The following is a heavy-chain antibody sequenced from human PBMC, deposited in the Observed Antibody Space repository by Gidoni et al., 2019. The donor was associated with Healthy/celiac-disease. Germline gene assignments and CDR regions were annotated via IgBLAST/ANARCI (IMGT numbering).Heavy chain of an antibody. V-gene: IGHV6-1*01. D-gene: IGHD1-26*01. CDR1: GDSVSSNRAA. Sequence: QVQLQQSGPGLVKPSQTLSLTCAISGDSVSSNRAAWNWIRQSPSRGLEWLGRTYYRSKWYNDYAVSVKSRITINPDTSKNQFSLQLNSVTPEDTAVYYCARDPIYSGSYHFGAFDIWGQGTMVTVSS. CDR2: TYYRSKWYN. CDR3: ARDPIYSGSYHFGAFDI. J-gene: IGHJ3*02.